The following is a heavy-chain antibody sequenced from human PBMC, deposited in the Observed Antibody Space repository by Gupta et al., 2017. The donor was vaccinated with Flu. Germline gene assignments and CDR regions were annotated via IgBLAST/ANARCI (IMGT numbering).Heavy chain of an antibody. J-gene: IGHJ4*02. V-gene: IGHV3-9*01. D-gene: IGHD4-17*01. CDR3: TKVRDYGGNSEFDY. CDR2: INWNSGSI. Sequence: QAPGKGLEWVSAINWNSGSIGYADSVKGRFTISRDNAKNSLYLQMNNLRADDTALYYCTKVRDYGGNSEFDYWGQGTLVTVSS.